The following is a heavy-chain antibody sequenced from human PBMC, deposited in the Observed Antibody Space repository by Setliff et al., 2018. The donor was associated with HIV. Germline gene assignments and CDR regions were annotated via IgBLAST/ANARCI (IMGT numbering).Heavy chain of an antibody. J-gene: IGHJ6*03. CDR1: GFIFGDYA. Sequence: GGSLRLSCTTSGFIFGDYAMSWVRQAPGKGLQWVAFTRSKAYGGTREYAASVKGRFTISRDDSKSIAYLQMNSLKTEDTAVYYCSRLITGDGYYYYFYMDVWGKGTTVTVSS. CDR3: SRLITGDGYYYYFYMDV. D-gene: IGHD7-27*01. V-gene: IGHV3-49*04. CDR2: TRSKAYGGTR.